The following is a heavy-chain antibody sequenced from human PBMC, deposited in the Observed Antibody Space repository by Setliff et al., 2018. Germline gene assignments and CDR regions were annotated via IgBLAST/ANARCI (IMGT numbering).Heavy chain of an antibody. Sequence: TLSLTCAVYGGSFSGYYWNWIRRAPGKGLEWIGEINHRGTTSYTPSLKGRVTISVDTSKNLFSLKLSSVTAADTAVYFCARGPRFDYESPTYRRRFDPWGQGTAVTVSS. D-gene: IGHD3-22*01. CDR1: GGSFSGYY. CDR3: ARGPRFDYESPTYRRRFDP. CDR2: INHRGTT. J-gene: IGHJ5*02. V-gene: IGHV4-34*01.